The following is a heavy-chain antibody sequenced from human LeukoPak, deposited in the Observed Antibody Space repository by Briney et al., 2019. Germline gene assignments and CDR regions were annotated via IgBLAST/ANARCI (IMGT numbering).Heavy chain of an antibody. CDR1: GGSFSGYY. CDR2: INHSGST. V-gene: IGHV4-34*01. J-gene: IGHJ5*02. CDR3: ARGRRFTIFAVDP. Sequence: NPSETLSLTCAVYGGSFSGYYWSWLRQPPGKGLEWLGEINHSGSTNYNPSLKSRVTISVDTSKNQFSLKLSSVTAADTAVYYCARGRRFTIFAVDPWGQGTLVTVSS. D-gene: IGHD3-3*01.